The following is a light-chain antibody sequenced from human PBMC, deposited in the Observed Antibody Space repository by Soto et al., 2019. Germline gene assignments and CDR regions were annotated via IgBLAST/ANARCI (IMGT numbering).Light chain of an antibody. CDR1: QGISRS. Sequence: TNNCQASQGISRSLAWYQQKPGKAPKFLIYAASSLQSGVPSRFSGSGSGTDFTLTIRSVQPEDFATYYCQQYNSYPLTFGGGTKVDIK. J-gene: IGKJ4*01. CDR3: QQYNSYPLT. V-gene: IGKV1D-16*01. CDR2: AAS.